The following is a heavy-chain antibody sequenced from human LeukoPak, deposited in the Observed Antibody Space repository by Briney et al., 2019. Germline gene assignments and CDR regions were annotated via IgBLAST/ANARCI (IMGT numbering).Heavy chain of an antibody. CDR1: GYTFTSYW. CDR3: ARIRLRAFDI. J-gene: IGHJ3*02. D-gene: IGHD3-10*01. Sequence: GESLKVSCKGSGYTFTSYWIGWVRQMPGKGLEWMGIIYPDDSDTRYSPSFQGQVTISADKSISTAYLQWSSLKASDTAMYYCARIRLRAFDIWGQGTMVTVSS. V-gene: IGHV5-51*01. CDR2: IYPDDSDT.